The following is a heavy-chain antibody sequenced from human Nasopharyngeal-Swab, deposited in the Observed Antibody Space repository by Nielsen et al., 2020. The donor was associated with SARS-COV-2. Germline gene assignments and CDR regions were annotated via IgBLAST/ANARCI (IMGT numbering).Heavy chain of an antibody. D-gene: IGHD5-24*01. Sequence: SCTVSGGSIGSDFSYWIWLRQHPGKGLEWIGHIYYSGSTYYNPSLKSRVSISVDTSKTQFSLKLSSVTAGDTAVYYCATGRDAYKSGHWGQGTLVTVSS. CDR1: GGSIGSDFSY. J-gene: IGHJ4*02. CDR2: IYYSGST. V-gene: IGHV4-31*02. CDR3: ATGRDAYKSGH.